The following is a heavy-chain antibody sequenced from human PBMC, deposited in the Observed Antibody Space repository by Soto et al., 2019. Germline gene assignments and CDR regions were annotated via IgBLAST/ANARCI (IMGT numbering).Heavy chain of an antibody. CDR1: GFTFDDYA. CDR2: ISWNSGSI. V-gene: IGHV3-9*01. J-gene: IGHJ4*02. CDR3: AKGGSDILTGTFDY. Sequence: GGSLRLSCAASGFTFDDYAMHWVRQAPGKGLEWVSGISWNSGSIGYADSVKGRFTISRDNAKNSLYLQMNSLRAEDTALYYCAKGGSDILTGTFDYWGQGTLVTVSS. D-gene: IGHD3-9*01.